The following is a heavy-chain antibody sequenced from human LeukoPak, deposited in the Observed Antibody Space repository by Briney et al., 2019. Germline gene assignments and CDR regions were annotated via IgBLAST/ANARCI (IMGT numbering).Heavy chain of an antibody. V-gene: IGHV4-34*11. Sequence: TSETLSLTCAVYGGSFSGYYWSWIRQPPGKGLEWIGSIYYSGSTYNNPSLKSRVTISVDTSKNQFSLNLTSVTAADTAVYYCARGFGYYNYYYYYMDVWGKGTTVTVSS. CDR2: IYYSGST. J-gene: IGHJ6*03. CDR3: ARGFGYYNYYYYYMDV. D-gene: IGHD3-3*01. CDR1: GGSFSGYY.